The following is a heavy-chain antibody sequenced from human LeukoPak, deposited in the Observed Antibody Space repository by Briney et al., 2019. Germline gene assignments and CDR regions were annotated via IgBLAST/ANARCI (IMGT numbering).Heavy chain of an antibody. CDR2: INPNSGGT. Sequence: ASVKVSCKASGYTFTGYYMHWVRQAPGQGFEWMGWINPNSGGTNYAQKFQGRVTMTRDTSISTAYMELSRLRSDDTAVYYCARGGRYGRPIAAAGTPLNNWFDPWGQGTLVTVSS. CDR3: ARGGRYGRPIAAAGTPLNNWFDP. D-gene: IGHD6-13*01. V-gene: IGHV1-2*02. CDR1: GYTFTGYY. J-gene: IGHJ5*02.